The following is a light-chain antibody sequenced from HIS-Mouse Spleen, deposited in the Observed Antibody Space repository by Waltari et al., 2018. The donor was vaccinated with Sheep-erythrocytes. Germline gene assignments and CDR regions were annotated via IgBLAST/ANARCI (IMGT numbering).Light chain of an antibody. CDR2: EGS. J-gene: IGLJ3*02. CDR1: SRDGGSYNL. V-gene: IGLV2-23*01. CDR3: CSYAGSSTWV. Sequence: QSALTQPASVSGSPGQSITISCTGTSRDGGSYNLVSWYQQHPGKAPKLLIYEGSKRPSGVSNRFSGSKSGNTASLTTSGLQAEDEADYYCCSYAGSSTWVFGGGTKLTVL.